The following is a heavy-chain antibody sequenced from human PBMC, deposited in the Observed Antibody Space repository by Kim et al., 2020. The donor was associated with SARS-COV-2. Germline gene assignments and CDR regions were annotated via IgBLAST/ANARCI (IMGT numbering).Heavy chain of an antibody. D-gene: IGHD3-10*01. J-gene: IGHJ4*02. CDR1: GFTFGDYA. V-gene: IGHV3-49*03. CDR3: SRIRYYGSGSYFNPDY. Sequence: GGSLRLSCTASGFTFGDYAVSWFRQAPGKGLEWVGFIRSKAYGGTTEYAASVKGRFTISRDDSKSIAYLEMNSQKTEDTGVYSCSRIRYYGSGSYFNPDYWGQGTLVTVSS. CDR2: IRSKAYGGTT.